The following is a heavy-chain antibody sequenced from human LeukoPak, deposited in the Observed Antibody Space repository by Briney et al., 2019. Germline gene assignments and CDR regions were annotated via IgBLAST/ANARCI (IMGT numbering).Heavy chain of an antibody. Sequence: PGGSLRLSCAASGFTVSSHYMTWVRQAPGKGLEWVSLISSGSSTYYADSVKGRFTISGDNSKNTLYLQLNSLRADDKAVYYCARRRSKAYENWGQGTLVTVSS. V-gene: IGHV3-53*01. CDR3: ARRRSKAYEN. J-gene: IGHJ4*02. D-gene: IGHD3-22*01. CDR1: GFTVSSHY. CDR2: ISSGSST.